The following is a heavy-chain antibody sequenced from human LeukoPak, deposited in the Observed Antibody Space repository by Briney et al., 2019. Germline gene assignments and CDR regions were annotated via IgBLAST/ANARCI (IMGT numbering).Heavy chain of an antibody. J-gene: IGHJ6*02. V-gene: IGHV3-30-3*01. CDR1: GFTFSSYA. D-gene: IGHD3-22*01. CDR3: ARVSSGYYYTSYYYYGMDV. CDR2: ISYDGSNK. Sequence: GRSLRLSCAASGFTFSSYAMHWVRQAPGKGLEWVAVISYDGSNKYYADSVKGRFTISRDNSKNTLYLQMNSLRAEDTAVYYCARVSSGYYYTSYYYYGMDVWGQETTVTVSS.